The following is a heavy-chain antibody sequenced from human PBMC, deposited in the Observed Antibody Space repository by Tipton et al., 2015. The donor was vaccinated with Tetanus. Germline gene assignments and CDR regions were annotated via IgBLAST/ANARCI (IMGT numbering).Heavy chain of an antibody. CDR2: FNPNSGGT. J-gene: IGHJ6*02. Sequence: QLVQSGAEVKKPGASVKVSCKASGYTFTGYYMHWVRQAPGQGLEWMGWFNPNSGGTNYAQKFQGRVTMTRDTSISTAYMELSRLRSDDTAVYYCARDGTGNQQLVPVYYYGMDVWGQGTTVTVSS. V-gene: IGHV1-2*02. CDR1: GYTFTGYY. D-gene: IGHD6-13*01. CDR3: ARDGTGNQQLVPVYYYGMDV.